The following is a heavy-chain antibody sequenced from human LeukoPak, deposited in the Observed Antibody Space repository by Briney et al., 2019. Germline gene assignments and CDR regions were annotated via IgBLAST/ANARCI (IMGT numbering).Heavy chain of an antibody. Sequence: ASVKVSCKASGYTFTGYYLHWVRQAPGQGLEWMGWINPNSGGTHYAQKFQGRVTMTRDTSISTAYLELSRLRSDDTAVYYCATGPGEQQLASPFDIWGQGTMVTVSS. D-gene: IGHD6-13*01. CDR3: ATGPGEQQLASPFDI. CDR1: GYTFTGYY. V-gene: IGHV1-2*02. J-gene: IGHJ3*02. CDR2: INPNSGGT.